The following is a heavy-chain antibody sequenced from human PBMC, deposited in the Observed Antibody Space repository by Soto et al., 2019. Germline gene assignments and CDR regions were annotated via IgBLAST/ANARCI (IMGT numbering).Heavy chain of an antibody. CDR1: GFTFSSYG. Sequence: QVQLVESGGGVVQPGRSLRLSCAASGFTFSSYGMHWVRQAPGKGLEWVAVISYDGSNKYYADSVKGRFTISRDNSKNTLYLQMNSLRAEDTAVYYCAKEDTMIVFFDYWGQGTLVTVSS. CDR3: AKEDTMIVFFDY. V-gene: IGHV3-30*18. J-gene: IGHJ4*02. D-gene: IGHD3-22*01. CDR2: ISYDGSNK.